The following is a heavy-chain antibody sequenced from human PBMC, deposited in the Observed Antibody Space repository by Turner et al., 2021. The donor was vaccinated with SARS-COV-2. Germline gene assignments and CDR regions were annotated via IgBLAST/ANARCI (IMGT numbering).Heavy chain of an antibody. J-gene: IGHJ5*02. Sequence: QLPLQESGPGLVKPAETLSLTCAVSGASISRSSDYWGWIRQPPGKGLEWIGNIDDRGSTYYNPTLKTRLTIVVDTSKNQVSLKMTSLTAADTAVYYCGSGGFIWFGAWGQGTLVTVSS. D-gene: IGHD5-12*01. CDR3: GSGGFIWFGA. CDR1: GASISRSSDY. CDR2: IDDRGST. V-gene: IGHV4-39*01.